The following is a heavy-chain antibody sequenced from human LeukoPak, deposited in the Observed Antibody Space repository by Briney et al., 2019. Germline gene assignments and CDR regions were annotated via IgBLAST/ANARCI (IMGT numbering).Heavy chain of an antibody. J-gene: IGHJ4*02. CDR3: TREQIAVAGEDY. V-gene: IGHV3-48*01. Sequence: GGSLRLSCAASGFTFSSFSMSWVRQAPGKGLEWVSYISSRSSPIYYADSVKGRLTISRDNAKKSLYLQMNSLRAEDTAVNYWTREQIAVAGEDYWGQGTLGTAAS. CDR2: ISSRSSPI. CDR1: GFTFSSFS. D-gene: IGHD6-19*01.